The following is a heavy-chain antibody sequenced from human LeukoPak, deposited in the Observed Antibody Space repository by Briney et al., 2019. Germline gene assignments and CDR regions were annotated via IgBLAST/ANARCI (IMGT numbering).Heavy chain of an antibody. Sequence: PGGSLRLSCAASGFTFSSFAMSWVRQAPGKGLEWVSAISDSGGTTYYADSVKGRFTISRDNSKNTLYLQTNSLRAEDTAVYYCAKVYYYGMDVWGQGTTVTVSS. J-gene: IGHJ6*02. CDR2: ISDSGGTT. CDR1: GFTFSSFA. V-gene: IGHV3-23*01. CDR3: AKVYYYGMDV.